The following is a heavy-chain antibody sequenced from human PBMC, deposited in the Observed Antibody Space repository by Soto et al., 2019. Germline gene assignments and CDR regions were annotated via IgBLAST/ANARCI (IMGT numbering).Heavy chain of an antibody. CDR3: TREFPLATHDY. CDR2: INPSGGAP. Sequence: ASVKVSCKASGYTFTSYFIHWVRQAPGQGLEWMGIINPSGGAPTYALKFQGRVTMTSDTSTSTVYMQLGSLRSEDTAVYYCTREFPLATHDYWGQGTLVTVSS. J-gene: IGHJ4*02. CDR1: GYTFTSYF. V-gene: IGHV1-46*01.